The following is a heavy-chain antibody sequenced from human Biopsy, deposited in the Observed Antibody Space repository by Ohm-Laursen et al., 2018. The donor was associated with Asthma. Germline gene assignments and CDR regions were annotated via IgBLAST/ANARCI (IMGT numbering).Heavy chain of an antibody. CDR2: IHHSGTS. CDR3: ARIPRRSGSYFVDH. V-gene: IGHV4-31*03. Sequence: TLSLTCTVSGDSITSGGCCWNWIRQHPGKGLEWIGYIHHSGTSYSNPSLKSRVSFSRDTSKNQFSLRLSSVTAADTAMYYCARIPRRSGSYFVDHWGQGTLVTVSS. D-gene: IGHD3-22*01. J-gene: IGHJ4*02. CDR1: GDSITSGGCC.